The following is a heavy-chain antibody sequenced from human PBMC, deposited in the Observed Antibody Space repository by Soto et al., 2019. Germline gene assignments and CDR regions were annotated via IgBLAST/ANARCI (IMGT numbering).Heavy chain of an antibody. V-gene: IGHV4-4*02. CDR2: IYRTGST. Sequence: TLSRNCVVPGGSFTSNNWWTWFRQPPGQGLEWIGEIYRTGSTNYNPSLKSRVTISLDKSENQFSLKVTSLTAADTAVYYCASRDPGTSVDYWGQGTLVTVSS. CDR3: ASRDPGTSVDY. D-gene: IGHD1-7*01. CDR1: GGSFTSNNW. J-gene: IGHJ4*02.